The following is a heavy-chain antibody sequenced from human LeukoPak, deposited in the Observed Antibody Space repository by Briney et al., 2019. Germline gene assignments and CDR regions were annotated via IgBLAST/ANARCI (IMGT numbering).Heavy chain of an antibody. CDR2: IIPIFGTA. Sequence: SVKVSCKASGGTFSSYAISWVRQAPGQGLEWMGGIIPIFGTANYAQKFQGRVTITTDESTSTAYMELSSLRSEDTAVYYCAKAGRSGSYYNVHWGQGTLVTVSS. D-gene: IGHD3-10*01. CDR3: AKAGRSGSYYNVH. CDR1: GGTFSSYA. J-gene: IGHJ4*02. V-gene: IGHV1-69*05.